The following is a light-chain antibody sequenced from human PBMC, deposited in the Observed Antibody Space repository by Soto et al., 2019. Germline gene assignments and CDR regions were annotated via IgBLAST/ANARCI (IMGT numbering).Light chain of an antibody. V-gene: IGKV3-20*01. CDR3: QQYGSSPVYT. J-gene: IGKJ2*01. CDR1: QSVSSSY. Sequence: EIVLTQSPGTLSLSPGERATLSCSASQSVSSSYLAWYQQKPGQAPRLLIYGASSRATGIPDRFSGNGSGTDFTLTISRLEPEDFAVYYCQQYGSSPVYTFGQWTKLEIK. CDR2: GAS.